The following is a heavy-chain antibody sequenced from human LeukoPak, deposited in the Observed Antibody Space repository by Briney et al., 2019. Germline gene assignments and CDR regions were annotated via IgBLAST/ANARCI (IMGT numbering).Heavy chain of an antibody. V-gene: IGHV4-4*02. CDR3: SRESGAFSPLGY. J-gene: IGHJ4*02. D-gene: IGHD2-15*01. CDR2: ISLSGHT. Sequence: SETLSLTCEVSGGSISRTKWWSWVRQSPGQGLEWIGEISLSGHTNYNPSLQSRVTMSLDESKNQVSLDLASVTDADTAVYYCSRESGAFSPLGYWGQGTLVTVHS. CDR1: GGSISRTKW.